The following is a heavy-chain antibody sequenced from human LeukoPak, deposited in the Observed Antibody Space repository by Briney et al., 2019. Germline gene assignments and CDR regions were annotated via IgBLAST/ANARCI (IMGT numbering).Heavy chain of an antibody. CDR3: ARGRVPGIAAARWLRYFDL. CDR1: GGSFSGYY. V-gene: IGHV4-34*01. Sequence: SETLSLTCAVYGGSFSGYYWSWIRQPPGKGLEWIGEINHSGSTNYNPSLKSRVTISVDTSKNQFSLKLSSVTAADTAVYYCARGRVPGIAAARWLRYFDLWGRGTLVTVSS. J-gene: IGHJ2*01. CDR2: INHSGST. D-gene: IGHD6-13*01.